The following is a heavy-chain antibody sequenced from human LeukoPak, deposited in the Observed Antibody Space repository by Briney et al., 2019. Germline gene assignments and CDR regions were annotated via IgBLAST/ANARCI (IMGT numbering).Heavy chain of an antibody. J-gene: IGHJ4*02. V-gene: IGHV3-23*01. CDR2: IGPSGDKT. CDR1: GFTFNIHG. CDR3: TTDPGQLLGWNDEDYFDY. Sequence: GGSLRLSCAASGFTFNIHGMNWVRQAPGKGPEWVSGIGPSGDKTYYADSVKGRFTISRDNSENTVYLQMNSLKTEDTAVYYCTTDPGQLLGWNDEDYFDYWGQGTLVTVSS. D-gene: IGHD1-1*01.